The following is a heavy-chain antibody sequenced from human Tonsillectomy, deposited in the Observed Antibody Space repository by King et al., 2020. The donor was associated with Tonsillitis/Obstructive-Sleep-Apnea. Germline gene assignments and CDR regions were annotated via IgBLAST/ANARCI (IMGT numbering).Heavy chain of an antibody. V-gene: IGHV3-15*01. J-gene: IGHJ3*02. D-gene: IGHD2-21*02. CDR3: TTDWGDNDPYDI. CDR2: IKTKIDGGTT. CDR1: GFTFYNAW. Sequence: VQLVESGGGLVKPGGSLRLSCIASGFTFYNAWMSWVRQAPGKGLDCIGRIKTKIDGGTTDYAAPVKGRFTISSDDSKNTMYLQRNSLKIEDTAVYYCTTDWGDNDPYDIWGQGTVVTVSS.